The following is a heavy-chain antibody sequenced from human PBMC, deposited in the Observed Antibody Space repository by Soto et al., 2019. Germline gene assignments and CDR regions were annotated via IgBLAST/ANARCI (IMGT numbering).Heavy chain of an antibody. J-gene: IGHJ6*02. V-gene: IGHV4-34*01. Sequence: SETLSLTCAVYGGSFSCYYWSWIRQPPGKGLEWIGEINHSGSTNYNPSLKSRVTISVDTSKNQFSLKLSSVTAADTAVYYCARXRGRYSSSWFYYYGMDVWGQGTTVTVSS. CDR3: ARXRGRYSSSWFYYYGMDV. D-gene: IGHD6-13*01. CDR1: GGSFSCYY. CDR2: INHSGST.